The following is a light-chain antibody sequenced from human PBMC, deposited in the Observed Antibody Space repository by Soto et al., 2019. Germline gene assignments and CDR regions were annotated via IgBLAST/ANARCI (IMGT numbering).Light chain of an antibody. CDR1: HSLLHSNGYNY. CDR3: QHYGSSPPIT. V-gene: IGKV3-20*01. Sequence: DIVMTQSPLSLPVTPGEPASISCRSSHSLLHSNGYNYLAWYQQKPGQAPRLLIYGASSRATGIPDRFSGGGSGTDFTLTISRLEPEDFAVYYCQHYGSSPPITFGQGTRL. J-gene: IGKJ5*01. CDR2: GAS.